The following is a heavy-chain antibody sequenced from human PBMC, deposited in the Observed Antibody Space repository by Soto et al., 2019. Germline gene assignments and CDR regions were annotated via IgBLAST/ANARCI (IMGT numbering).Heavy chain of an antibody. V-gene: IGHV3-30-3*01. J-gene: IGHJ5*02. CDR1: GFTFSSYA. D-gene: IGHD6-6*01. CDR2: ISYDGSNK. Sequence: GGSLRLSCAASGFTFSSYAMHWVRQAPGKGLEWVAVISYDGSNKYYADSVKGRFTISRDNSKNTLYLQMNSLRAGDTAVYYCARVGIAARPRGWFDPWGQGTLVTVSS. CDR3: ARVGIAARPRGWFDP.